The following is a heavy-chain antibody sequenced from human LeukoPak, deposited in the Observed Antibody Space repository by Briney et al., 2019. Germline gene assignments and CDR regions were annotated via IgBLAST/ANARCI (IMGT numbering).Heavy chain of an antibody. J-gene: IGHJ4*02. D-gene: IGHD6-6*01. CDR1: GGSFSGYY. CDR2: INHSGST. CDR3: AKDPPEYGSSPGYFDN. V-gene: IGHV4-34*01. Sequence: KPSETLSLTCAVYGGSFSGYYWCWIRQPPGKGLEWIGEINHSGSTNYNPSLKSRVTISVDTSKNQFSLKLSSVTAADTAVYYCAKDPPEYGSSPGYFDNWGQGILVTVSS.